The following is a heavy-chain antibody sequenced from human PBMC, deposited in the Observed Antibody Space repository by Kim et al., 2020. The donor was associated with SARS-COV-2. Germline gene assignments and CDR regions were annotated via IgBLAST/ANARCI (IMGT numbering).Heavy chain of an antibody. CDR2: ISFDGRNT. V-gene: IGHV3-30-3*01. J-gene: IGHJ6*02. CDR1: GVSFDSSA. CDR3: ARGNYYESVSLSDYYNGMDV. D-gene: IGHD3-10*01. Sequence: GGSLRLSCAASGVSFDSSAMNWVRQAPGKGLEWVAVISFDGRNTAYADSVEGRFTISRDNSKSTLHLQMNSLRVEDAAVYYCARGNYYESVSLSDYYNGMDVWGQGTTVTVSS.